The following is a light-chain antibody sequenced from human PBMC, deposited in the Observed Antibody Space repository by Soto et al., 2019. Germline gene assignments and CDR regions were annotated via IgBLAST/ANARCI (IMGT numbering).Light chain of an antibody. CDR1: QGISSY. CDR2: AAS. V-gene: IGKV1-8*01. J-gene: IGKJ5*01. Sequence: AIRMTQSPSSLSASTGDRVTITCRASQGISSYLAWYQQKPGKAPKLLIYAASTLQSGVPSRFSGSGSGTEFTLTINSLQAEDCAVYYCQQYYNWPRTFGQGTRLEIK. CDR3: QQYYNWPRT.